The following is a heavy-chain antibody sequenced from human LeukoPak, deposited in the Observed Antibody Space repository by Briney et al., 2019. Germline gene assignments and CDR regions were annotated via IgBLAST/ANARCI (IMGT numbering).Heavy chain of an antibody. V-gene: IGHV3-30*02. CDR2: IRYDGSNK. CDR1: GFTFSSYG. Sequence: PGGSLRLSCAASGFTFSSYGMHWVRQAPGKGLEWVAFIRYDGSNKYYADSVKGRFTIPRDNSKNTLYLQMNSLRAEDTAVYYCANDNKYCSSTSCYYYFDYWGQGTLVTVSS. CDR3: ANDNKYCSSTSCYYYFDY. D-gene: IGHD2-2*01. J-gene: IGHJ4*02.